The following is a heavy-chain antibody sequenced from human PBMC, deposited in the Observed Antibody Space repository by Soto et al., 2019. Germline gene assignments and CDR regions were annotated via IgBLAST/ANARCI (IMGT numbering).Heavy chain of an antibody. CDR3: ARDTGPNGYNYYYFGMDV. V-gene: IGHV3-30-3*01. CDR2: ISYDGSDK. CDR1: GFTFSNYA. J-gene: IGHJ6*02. D-gene: IGHD5-18*01. Sequence: LRLSCAASGFTFSNYAMHWVRQAPGKGLEWVAVISYDGSDKYNASSVKGRFTISRDNSKNTLYLQMNSLRAEDTAVYYCARDTGPNGYNYYYFGMDVWGQGTTVTVSS.